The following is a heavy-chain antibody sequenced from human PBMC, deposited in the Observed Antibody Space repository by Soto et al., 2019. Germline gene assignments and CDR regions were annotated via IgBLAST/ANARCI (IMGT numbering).Heavy chain of an antibody. J-gene: IGHJ6*02. CDR1: AFTFSSYN. D-gene: IGHD3-3*01. CDR2: VSSDGSNK. Sequence: PGGSLRLSCAASAFTFSSYNMHWVRRAPGKGLEWVALVSSDGSNKYYADSVRGRFTISRDNSKNMFYLQMNGLRAGDTAVYYCARDGPYTIFGVINYGMDVWGQGTTVTVSS. V-gene: IGHV3-30-3*01. CDR3: ARDGPYTIFGVINYGMDV.